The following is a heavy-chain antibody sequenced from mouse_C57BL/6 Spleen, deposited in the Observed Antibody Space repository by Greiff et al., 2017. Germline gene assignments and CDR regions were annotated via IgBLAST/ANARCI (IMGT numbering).Heavy chain of an antibody. Sequence: VQLQQSGAELVKPGASVKLSCKASGYTFTSYWMHWVKQRPGQGLEWIGMIHPNSGSTNYNEKFKSKATLTVDKSSSTAYMQLSSLTSEDSAVYYCEGTTVVAPFAYWGQGTLVTVSA. CDR3: EGTTVVAPFAY. J-gene: IGHJ3*01. CDR2: IHPNSGST. CDR1: GYTFTSYW. V-gene: IGHV1-64*01. D-gene: IGHD1-1*01.